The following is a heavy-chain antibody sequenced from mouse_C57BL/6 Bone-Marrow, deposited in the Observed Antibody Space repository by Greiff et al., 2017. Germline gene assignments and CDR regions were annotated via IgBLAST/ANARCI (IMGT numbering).Heavy chain of an antibody. V-gene: IGHV5-16*01. CDR2: INYDGSST. Sequence: VQLKESEGGLVQPGSSMKLSCTASGFTFSDYYMAWVRQVPEKGLEWVANINYDGSSTYYLDSLKSRFIISRDNAKNILYLQMSSLKSEDTAAYYCARGGSNYGFYAMDYWGQGTSVTVSS. J-gene: IGHJ4*01. CDR3: ARGGSNYGFYAMDY. CDR1: GFTFSDYY. D-gene: IGHD2-5*01.